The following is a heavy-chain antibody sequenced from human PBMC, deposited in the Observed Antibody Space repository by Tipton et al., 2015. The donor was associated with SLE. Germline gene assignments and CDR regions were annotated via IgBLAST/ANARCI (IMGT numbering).Heavy chain of an antibody. D-gene: IGHD2-2*01. CDR3: APMPKGAFDI. CDR2: ISYDGSNR. V-gene: IGHV3-30-3*01. Sequence: SLRLSCAASGFTFNTSAMHCVRQAPGKGLEWEAVISYDGSNRYYADSVKGRFTISRDNSKNTLYLQMNSLRAEDTAVYYCAPMPKGAFDIWGQGTMVTVSS. J-gene: IGHJ3*02. CDR1: GFTFNTSA.